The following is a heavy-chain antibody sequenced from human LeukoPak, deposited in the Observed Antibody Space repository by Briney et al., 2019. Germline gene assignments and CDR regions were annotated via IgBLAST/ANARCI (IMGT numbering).Heavy chain of an antibody. Sequence: SETLSLTCSVSGGSISRSSYYWGWTRQPPGKGLEWIGSIYYSGSTYYNPSLKSRVTISVDTSRNQFSLKLGSVTAADTAVYYCPRHGSIATGAFTYWGQGTLVTVSS. V-gene: IGHV4-39*01. CDR3: PRHGSIATGAFTY. CDR1: GGSISRSSYY. CDR2: IYYSGST. D-gene: IGHD6-13*01. J-gene: IGHJ4*02.